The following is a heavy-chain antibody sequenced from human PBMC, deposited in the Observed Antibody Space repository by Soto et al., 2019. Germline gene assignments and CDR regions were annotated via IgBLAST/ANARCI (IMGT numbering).Heavy chain of an antibody. CDR3: ARSRSASYYFDS. CDR1: GFTFSTFA. Sequence: GGSLRLSCAASGFTFSTFAMTWVHHAPGKGLEGVSVISGVSNSEYYADSVKGRFTISRDNSKNTLYLQMNSLRAEDTAVYYCARSRSASYYFDSWGQGTLVTVSS. CDR2: ISGVSNSE. D-gene: IGHD2-15*01. J-gene: IGHJ4*02. V-gene: IGHV3-23*01.